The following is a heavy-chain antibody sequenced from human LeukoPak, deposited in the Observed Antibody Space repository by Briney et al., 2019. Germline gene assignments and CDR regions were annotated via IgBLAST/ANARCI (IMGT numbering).Heavy chain of an antibody. CDR3: AREYDYGVSRADY. V-gene: IGHV3-7*01. CDR1: GFTFSSYW. CDR2: INQDGSEK. D-gene: IGHD4-17*01. Sequence: GGSLRLSCAASGFTFSSYWMSWVRQAPGKGLEWVAHINQDGSEKHFVASVEGRFTISRDNAANSLFLQMNSLRAEDTAVYYCAREYDYGVSRADYWGQGTLVTVSS. J-gene: IGHJ4*02.